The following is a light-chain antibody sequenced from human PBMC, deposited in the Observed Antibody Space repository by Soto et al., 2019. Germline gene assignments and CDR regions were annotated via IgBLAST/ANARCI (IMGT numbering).Light chain of an antibody. CDR3: QQYNGDSYT. CDR1: QSISSW. CDR2: KAS. Sequence: DIQMTQSPSTLSASVGDRVTMTCRASQSISSWLAWYQQKPGRAPKLLIYKASSLESGVPSRFSGSGSGTEFTLTISSLQPDDFATYYCQQYNGDSYTFGQGTKV. V-gene: IGKV1-5*03. J-gene: IGKJ2*01.